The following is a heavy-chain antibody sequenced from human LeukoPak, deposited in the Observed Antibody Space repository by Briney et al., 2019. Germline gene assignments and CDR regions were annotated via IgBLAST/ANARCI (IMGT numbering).Heavy chain of an antibody. CDR1: GFTFSSYA. CDR2: ISGSGGST. V-gene: IGHV3-23*01. Sequence: GGSLRLSCAASGFTFSSYAMSWVRRAPGKGPDWVSAISGSGGSTYYADSVKSRFTISRDNSKNTLYLQMNSLRAEDTAVYYCAKDRGVTVYDYWGQGTLVTVSS. J-gene: IGHJ4*02. D-gene: IGHD5-18*01. CDR3: AKDRGVTVYDY.